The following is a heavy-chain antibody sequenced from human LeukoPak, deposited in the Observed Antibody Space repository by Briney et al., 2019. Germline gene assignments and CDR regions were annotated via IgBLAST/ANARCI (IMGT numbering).Heavy chain of an antibody. V-gene: IGHV6-1*01. CDR1: GDSASSNSAT. J-gene: IGHJ3*02. Sequence: PSQTLSLTCAISGDSASSNSATWNWLRQSPSRGLEWLGRTYYRSKWYNDYAVSVNSRITINPDTSKNQFSLHLKSVTPEDTAVYFCATTGYSSRWYDAFDIWGQGTLVTVSS. CDR2: TYYRSKWYN. CDR3: ATTGYSSRWYDAFDI. D-gene: IGHD6-13*01.